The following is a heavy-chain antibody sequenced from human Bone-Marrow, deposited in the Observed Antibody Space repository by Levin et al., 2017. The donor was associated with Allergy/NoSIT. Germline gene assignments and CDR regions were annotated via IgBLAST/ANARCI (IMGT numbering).Heavy chain of an antibody. V-gene: IGHV1-69*04. CDR1: GGTFSSYT. Sequence: KISCKASGGTFSSYTISWVRQAPGQGLEWMGRIIPILGIANYAQKFQGRVTITADKSTSTAYMELGSLRSEDTAVYYCAREDIVLMVYAIEEGNYYGMDVWGQGTTVTVSS. J-gene: IGHJ6*02. CDR2: IIPILGIA. D-gene: IGHD2-8*01. CDR3: AREDIVLMVYAIEEGNYYGMDV.